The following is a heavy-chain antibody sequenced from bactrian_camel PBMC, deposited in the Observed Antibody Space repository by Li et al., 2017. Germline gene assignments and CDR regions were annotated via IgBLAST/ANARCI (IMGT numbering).Heavy chain of an antibody. V-gene: IGHV3S1*01. Sequence: HVQLVESGGDSVQAGGSLRLSCITYQYTYNGYCMGWVRQAPGKGLEWVSRIIHDGDTTSYADSVKGRFTISRDNAKNTLYLKLNSLRTEDTAMYYCAVSTTSYSPVFGQGTQVTVS. CDR1: QYTYNGYC. CDR2: IIHDGDTT. D-gene: IGHD7*01. J-gene: IGHJ4*01.